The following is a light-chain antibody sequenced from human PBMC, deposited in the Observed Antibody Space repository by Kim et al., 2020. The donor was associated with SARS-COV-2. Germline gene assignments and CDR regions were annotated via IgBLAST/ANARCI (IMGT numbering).Light chain of an antibody. CDR2: RNN. V-gene: IGLV10-54*04. Sequence: QPATLSCSGNSNNVRNQGAAWLQQHRGHPPRLLSYRNNNRPSGISERFSASRSGNTASLTITGLQPEDETDYYCSAWDSSLSAWVFGGGTQLTVL. CDR3: SAWDSSLSAWV. J-gene: IGLJ3*02. CDR1: SNNVRNQG.